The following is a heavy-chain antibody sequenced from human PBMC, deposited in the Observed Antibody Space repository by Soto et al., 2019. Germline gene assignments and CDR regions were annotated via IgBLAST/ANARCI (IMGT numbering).Heavy chain of an antibody. D-gene: IGHD6-19*01. CDR3: AREIAVPGTSPGYWYFDL. J-gene: IGHJ2*01. Sequence: QVQLVQSGAEVKKPGASVRVSCKASGYTFNNYAMQWVRQAPRQRLEWMGWINTGNGNTKYSENFQGRVTITRDTSASTSYMELSSLRSEDTALYYCAREIAVPGTSPGYWYFDLWGRGTLVTVSS. V-gene: IGHV1-3*04. CDR2: INTGNGNT. CDR1: GYTFNNYA.